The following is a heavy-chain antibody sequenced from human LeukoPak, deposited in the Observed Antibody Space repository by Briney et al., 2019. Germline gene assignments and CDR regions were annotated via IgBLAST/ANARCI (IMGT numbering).Heavy chain of an antibody. D-gene: IGHD6-6*01. Sequence: GGSLRLSCAASGFTFSSYAMHWVRQAPGKGLEWVAVISYDGSNKYYADSVKGRFTISRDNPKNTLYLQMNSLRAEDTAVYYCARDRVGSSSSIIDYWGQGTLVTVSS. CDR3: ARDRVGSSSSIIDY. CDR2: ISYDGSNK. CDR1: GFTFSSYA. J-gene: IGHJ4*02. V-gene: IGHV3-30-3*01.